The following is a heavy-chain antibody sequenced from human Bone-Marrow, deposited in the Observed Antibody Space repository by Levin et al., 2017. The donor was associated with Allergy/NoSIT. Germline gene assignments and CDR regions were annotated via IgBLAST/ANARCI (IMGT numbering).Heavy chain of an antibody. V-gene: IGHV3-13*04. CDR3: TRVARPRYCTSTSCSDSGYYFDY. D-gene: IGHD2-2*01. J-gene: IGHJ4*02. CDR2: IGTAADS. Sequence: GGSLRLSCAASGFTFSSYDMHWVRQATGRGLEWVSAIGTAADSYYSGSVKGRFTVSRDNAKNSFYLQMNSLRAGDTAVYYCTRVARPRYCTSTSCSDSGYYFDYWGQGTLFTVSS. CDR1: GFTFSSYD.